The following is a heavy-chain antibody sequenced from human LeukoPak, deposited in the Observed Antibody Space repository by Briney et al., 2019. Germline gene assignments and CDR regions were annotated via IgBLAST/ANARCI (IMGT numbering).Heavy chain of an antibody. Sequence: GGSLRLSCAASGFTFSSYSMNWVRQAPGKGLEWVSSISSSSSYIYYADSVKGRFTISRDNAKNSLYLQMNSLRAEDTAVYYCARVPLNTRNYDILTGSYFDYWGQGTLVTVSS. V-gene: IGHV3-21*01. J-gene: IGHJ4*02. CDR1: GFTFSSYS. CDR2: ISSSSSYI. D-gene: IGHD3-9*01. CDR3: ARVPLNTRNYDILTGSYFDY.